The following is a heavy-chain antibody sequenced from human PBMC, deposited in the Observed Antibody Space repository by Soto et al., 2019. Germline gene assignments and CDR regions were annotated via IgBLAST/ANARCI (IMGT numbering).Heavy chain of an antibody. Sequence: VSLRLSCAASGFTFAIWGMHWVRQAPWTGLLWVSRINSDGSSISYAESVKGRFTISRHNAKNTLYLQMNSLRAEDTAWSHCPTPWGTMIVVGDLSGYFEIWGRGTLVTVSS. CDR1: GFTFAIWG. V-gene: IGHV3-74*01. J-gene: IGHJ2*01. D-gene: IGHD3-22*01. CDR2: INSDGSSI. CDR3: PTPWGTMIVVGDLSGYFEI.